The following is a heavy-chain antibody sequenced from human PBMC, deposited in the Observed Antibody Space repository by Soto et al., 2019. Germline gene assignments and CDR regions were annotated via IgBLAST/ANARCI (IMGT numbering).Heavy chain of an antibody. CDR2: ISGSGGST. V-gene: IGHV3-23*01. Sequence: EVQLLESGGGLVQPGGSLRLSCAASGFTFSSYAMSWVRQAPGKGLEWVSAISGSGGSTYYADSVKGRFTISRDNTKNTLDLQRNSLRAEDTAVYYGAKDYTYSSGWYGYWGQGTLVTVSS. CDR3: AKDYTYSSGWYGY. CDR1: GFTFSSYA. J-gene: IGHJ4*02. D-gene: IGHD6-19*01.